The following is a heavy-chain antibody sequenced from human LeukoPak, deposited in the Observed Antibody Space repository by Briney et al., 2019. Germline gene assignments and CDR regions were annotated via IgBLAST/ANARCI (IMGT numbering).Heavy chain of an antibody. Sequence: GGSLRLSCAASGFTFSSYAMHWVRQAPGKGLEYVSAISSNGGSTYYANSVKGRFTISRDNSKNTLYLQMGSLRAEDMAVYYCARVLRFLEWAAGAFDIWGQGTMVTVSS. V-gene: IGHV3-64*01. CDR1: GFTFSSYA. CDR3: ARVLRFLEWAAGAFDI. CDR2: ISSNGGST. D-gene: IGHD3-3*01. J-gene: IGHJ3*02.